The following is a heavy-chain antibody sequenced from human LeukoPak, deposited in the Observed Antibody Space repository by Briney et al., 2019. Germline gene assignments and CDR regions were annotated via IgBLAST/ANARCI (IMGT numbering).Heavy chain of an antibody. J-gene: IGHJ2*01. CDR3: ARGKIQGYYGSGSYYPYWYFDL. V-gene: IGHV4-30-2*01. D-gene: IGHD3-10*01. Sequence: PSQTLSLTCAVSGGSISSGGYSWSWIRQPPGKGLEWIGYIYHSGSTYYNPSPKSRVTISVDRSKNQFSLKLSSVTAADTAVYYCARGKIQGYYGSGSYYPYWYFDLWGRGTLVTVSS. CDR1: GGSISSGGYS. CDR2: IYHSGST.